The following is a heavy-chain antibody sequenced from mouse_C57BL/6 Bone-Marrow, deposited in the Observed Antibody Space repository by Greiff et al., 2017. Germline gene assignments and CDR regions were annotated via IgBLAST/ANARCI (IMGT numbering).Heavy chain of an antibody. Sequence: EVQLQQSGGGLVQPGGSLKLSCAASGFTFSDYYMYWVRQTPEKRLEWVAYISNGGGSTYYPDTVKGRFTISRDHAKNTLYLQRRRLKSEDTAMYYCARGYYGSSYVAYWGQGTLVTVSA. CDR3: ARGYYGSSYVAY. CDR1: GFTFSDYY. J-gene: IGHJ3*01. CDR2: ISNGGGST. V-gene: IGHV5-12*01. D-gene: IGHD1-1*01.